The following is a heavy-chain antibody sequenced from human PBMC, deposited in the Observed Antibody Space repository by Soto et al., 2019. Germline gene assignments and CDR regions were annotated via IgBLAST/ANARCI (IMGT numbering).Heavy chain of an antibody. V-gene: IGHV3-33*01. D-gene: IGHD3-10*01. J-gene: IGHJ4*02. CDR1: GFTFSSYG. Sequence: QVQLVESGGGVVQPGRSLRLSCAASGFTFSSYGMHWVRQAPGKGLEWVPVIWYDGSNKYYADSVKGRFTISRDNSKNTLYLQMNSLRAEDTAVYYCARDGERGFGELLRDYWGQGTLVTVSS. CDR2: IWYDGSNK. CDR3: ARDGERGFGELLRDY.